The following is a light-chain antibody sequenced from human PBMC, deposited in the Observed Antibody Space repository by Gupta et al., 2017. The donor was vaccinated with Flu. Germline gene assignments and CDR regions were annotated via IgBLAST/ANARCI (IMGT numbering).Light chain of an antibody. CDR2: ENN. V-gene: IGLV1-51*02. CDR3: GSWDSILDGGL. CDR1: SSNIGDNY. J-gene: IGLJ3*02. Sequence: GLKVTISCSGSSSNIGDNYVSWYQQLPGTAPTLLIYENNRRPSGIPDRFSGSKSGTSATLCITGLQTGDEADYYCGSWDSILDGGLFGGWTKVPVL.